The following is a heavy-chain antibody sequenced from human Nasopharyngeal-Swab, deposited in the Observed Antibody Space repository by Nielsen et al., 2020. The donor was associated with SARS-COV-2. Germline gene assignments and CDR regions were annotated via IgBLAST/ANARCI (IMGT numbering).Heavy chain of an antibody. Sequence: VRQAPGKGLEWVSYISSSGSAIYYADSVKGRFTISRDNAKNSLYLQMNSLRAEDTAVYYCARAGIVVVPAAMSWGGWFDPWGQGTLVTVSS. D-gene: IGHD2-2*01. CDR3: ARAGIVVVPAAMSWGGWFDP. CDR2: ISSSGSAI. V-gene: IGHV3-48*03. J-gene: IGHJ5*02.